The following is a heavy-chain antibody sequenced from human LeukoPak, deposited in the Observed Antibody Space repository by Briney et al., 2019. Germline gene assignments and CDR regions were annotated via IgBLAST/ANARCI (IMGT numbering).Heavy chain of an antibody. J-gene: IGHJ4*02. Sequence: PGGSLRLSCAASGFTFDDYPMHWVRQGPGKGLEWVSLISWDAGTTYYADSVKGRFTISRDNSKNSLYLQMNSLRTEDTALYNCAKDGKNHFDYWGQGTLVTVSS. CDR3: AKDGKNHFDY. CDR2: ISWDAGTT. CDR1: GFTFDDYP. D-gene: IGHD1-14*01. V-gene: IGHV3-43*01.